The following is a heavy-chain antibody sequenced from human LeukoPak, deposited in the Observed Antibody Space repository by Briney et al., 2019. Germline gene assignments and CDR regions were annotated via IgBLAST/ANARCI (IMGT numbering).Heavy chain of an antibody. J-gene: IGHJ3*02. CDR2: ISSSSSYI. D-gene: IGHD2-2*02. CDR1: GFTFSSYS. V-gene: IGHV3-21*01. Sequence: PGGSLRLSCAASGFTFSSYSMNWVRQAPGKRLGWVSSISSSSSYIYYADSVKGRFNISRDNAKNSLYLQMNSLRAEDTAVYYCARDRYLGAFDIWGQGTMVTVSS. CDR3: ARDRYLGAFDI.